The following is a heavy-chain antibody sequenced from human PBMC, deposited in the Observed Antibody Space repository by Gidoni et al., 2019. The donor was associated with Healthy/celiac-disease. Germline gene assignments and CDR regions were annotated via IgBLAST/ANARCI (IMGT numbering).Heavy chain of an antibody. V-gene: IGHV3-30-3*01. J-gene: IGHJ4*02. CDR1: GFTFSSYA. CDR3: ARDPTHCSGGSCYSGVFKY. Sequence: QVQLVESGGGVVQPGRSLRLSCAASGFTFSSYAMHWARQAPGKGLEWVAVISYDGSNKYYADSVKGRFTISRDNSKNTLYLQMNSLRAEDTAVYYCARDPTHCSGGSCYSGVFKYWGQGTLVTVSS. D-gene: IGHD2-15*01. CDR2: ISYDGSNK.